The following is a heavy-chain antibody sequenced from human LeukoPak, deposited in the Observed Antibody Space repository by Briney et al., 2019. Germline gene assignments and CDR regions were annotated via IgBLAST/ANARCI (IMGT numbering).Heavy chain of an antibody. Sequence: SVKVSCKASGGTFSSYAISWVRQAPGQGLEWMGGIIPIFGTANYAQKFQGRVTITADESTSTAYMELSSLRSEDTAVYYCASKLSSGYYWDAFDIWGQGTMVTVSS. D-gene: IGHD3-22*01. CDR1: GGTFSSYA. CDR3: ASKLSSGYYWDAFDI. J-gene: IGHJ3*02. CDR2: IIPIFGTA. V-gene: IGHV1-69*13.